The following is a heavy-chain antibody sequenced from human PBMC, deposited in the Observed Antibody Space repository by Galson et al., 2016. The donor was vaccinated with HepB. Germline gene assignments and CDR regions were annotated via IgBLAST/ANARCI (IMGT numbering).Heavy chain of an antibody. CDR2: IWYDGSIK. V-gene: IGHV3-33*01. D-gene: IGHD4-17*01. CDR3: ARDDFGDSIDY. J-gene: IGHJ4*02. Sequence: LRLSCAASGFPFSSYGMHWVRQAPGKGLEWVAVIWYDGSIKYYADSLKGRFTISRDNSKNTLYMQMNSLRAEDTAVYYCARDDFGDSIDYWGRGTLVTVSS. CDR1: GFPFSSYG.